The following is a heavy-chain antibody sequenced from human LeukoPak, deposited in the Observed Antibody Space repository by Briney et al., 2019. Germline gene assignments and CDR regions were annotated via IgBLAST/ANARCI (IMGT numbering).Heavy chain of an antibody. CDR3: AKDYLTTVTPRGYFDY. J-gene: IGHJ4*02. CDR2: ISYDGSNK. D-gene: IGHD4-17*01. V-gene: IGHV3-30*18. Sequence: PGGSLRLSCAASGFTFSSYGMHWVRQAPGKGLEWVAVISYDGSNKYYADSVKGRFTISRDNSKNTLYLQMNSLRAEDTAVYYCAKDYLTTVTPRGYFDYWGQGTLVTVSS. CDR1: GFTFSSYG.